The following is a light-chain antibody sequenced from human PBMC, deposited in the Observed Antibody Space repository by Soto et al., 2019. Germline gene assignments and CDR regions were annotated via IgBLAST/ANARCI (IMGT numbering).Light chain of an antibody. Sequence: QSVLTQPASVSGSPGQSITISCTGTSSDVGGYKYVSWYQQHPGKAPKLMIYDIRNRPSGVSNRFSGSKSGNTASLTISGRQAEDEADYYCSSCTSSSTRVFGTGTKLTVL. CDR3: SSCTSSSTRV. J-gene: IGLJ1*01. CDR2: DIR. V-gene: IGLV2-14*03. CDR1: SSDVGGYKY.